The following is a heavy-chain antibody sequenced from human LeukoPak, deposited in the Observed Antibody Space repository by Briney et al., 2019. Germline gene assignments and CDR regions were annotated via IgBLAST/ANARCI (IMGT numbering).Heavy chain of an antibody. CDR1: GGSISSSSYY. Sequence: PSETLSLTCTVSGGSISSSSYYWGWIRQPPGKGLEWIGSIYYSGSTYYNPSLKSRVTISVDTSKNQFSLKLSSVTAADTAVYYCARHGSGSYYKPSGGNYWGQGTLVTVSS. J-gene: IGHJ4*02. V-gene: IGHV4-39*01. D-gene: IGHD3-10*01. CDR3: ARHGSGSYYKPSGGNY. CDR2: IYYSGST.